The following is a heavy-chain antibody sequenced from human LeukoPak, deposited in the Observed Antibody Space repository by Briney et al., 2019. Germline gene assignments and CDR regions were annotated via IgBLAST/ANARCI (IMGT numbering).Heavy chain of an antibody. Sequence: GRSLRLSCAASGFTFSSYGMHWVRQAPRKGLEWVAVISHDGSNKYYADSVKGRFTISRDNSKNTLYVQMNSLRAEDTAVYYCARGAYRGAYFRAFDVWGLGTMVAVSS. CDR2: ISHDGSNK. CDR1: GFTFSSYG. V-gene: IGHV3-30*03. CDR3: ARGAYRGAYFRAFDV. J-gene: IGHJ3*01. D-gene: IGHD2-21*01.